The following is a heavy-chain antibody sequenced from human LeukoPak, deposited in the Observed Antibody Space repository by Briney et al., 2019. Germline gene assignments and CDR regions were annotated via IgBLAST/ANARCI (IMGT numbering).Heavy chain of an antibody. V-gene: IGHV3-21*01. CDR1: GFTFSSYE. J-gene: IGHJ4*02. CDR2: ISSGSTYI. Sequence: GGSLRLSCAASGFTFSSYEMNWVRQAPGKGLEWVSSISSGSTYIYYADSVKGRFTISRDNAKNSLYLQMNSLRAEDTAVYYCARVYQGVSLFDGIDYWGQGTLVTVSS. D-gene: IGHD3-10*01. CDR3: ARVYQGVSLFDGIDY.